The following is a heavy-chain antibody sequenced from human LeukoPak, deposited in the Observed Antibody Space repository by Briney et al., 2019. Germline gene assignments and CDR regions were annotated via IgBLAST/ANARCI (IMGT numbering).Heavy chain of an antibody. V-gene: IGHV4-39*07. CDR1: GGSISSSSYY. D-gene: IGHD1-26*01. Sequence: SETLSLTCTVSGGSISSSSYYWGWIRQPPGKGLEWIGSIYHSGSTYYNPSLKSRVTISLDTSKNQFSLKLGSVTAADTAVYYCARGEWELGYYMDVWGKGTTVTISS. CDR3: ARGEWELGYYMDV. CDR2: IYHSGST. J-gene: IGHJ6*03.